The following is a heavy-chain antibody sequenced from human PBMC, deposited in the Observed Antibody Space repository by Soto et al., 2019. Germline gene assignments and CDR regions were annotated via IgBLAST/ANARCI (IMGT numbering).Heavy chain of an antibody. Sequence: GGSLRLSCAASGFTLSSYWISWVRQAPGKGLEWVANIKQDGSEKYYVDSVKGRFTISRDNAKNSLYLQMNSLRAEDTAVYYCARVIVLMVYAQSDYYYYYMDVWGKGTTVTVSS. CDR2: IKQDGSEK. D-gene: IGHD2-8*01. CDR3: ARVIVLMVYAQSDYYYYYMDV. V-gene: IGHV3-7*01. J-gene: IGHJ6*03. CDR1: GFTLSSYW.